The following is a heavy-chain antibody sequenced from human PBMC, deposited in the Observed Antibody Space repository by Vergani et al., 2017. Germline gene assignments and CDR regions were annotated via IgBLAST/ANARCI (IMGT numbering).Heavy chain of an antibody. CDR1: GFTFSSYG. V-gene: IGHV3-33*01. Sequence: QVQLVESGGGVVQPGRSLRLSCAASGFTFSSYGMHWVRQAPGKGLEWVAVIWYDGSNKYYADSVKGRFTISRDNSKNTLYLQMNSLRAEDTAVYYCARGRGYCSSTSCSRDWYFDLWGRGTLVTVSS. D-gene: IGHD2-2*01. CDR2: IWYDGSNK. J-gene: IGHJ2*01. CDR3: ARGRGYCSSTSCSRDWYFDL.